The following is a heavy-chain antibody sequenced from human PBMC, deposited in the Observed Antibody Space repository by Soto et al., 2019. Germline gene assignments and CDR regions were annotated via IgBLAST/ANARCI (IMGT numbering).Heavy chain of an antibody. J-gene: IGHJ1*01. V-gene: IGHV1-2*02. Sequence: GSVKVCCKASGYPFTAYYFHLVRQAPGQGVEWIGWISPNCGGTNYAQKLQGRVTMTRDTSSTTAYMELSRLRSYDTAIYYCARVEASASSPGDWGQGTMVTVSS. CDR1: GYPFTAYY. CDR3: ARVEASASSPGD. CDR2: ISPNCGGT. D-gene: IGHD6-6*01.